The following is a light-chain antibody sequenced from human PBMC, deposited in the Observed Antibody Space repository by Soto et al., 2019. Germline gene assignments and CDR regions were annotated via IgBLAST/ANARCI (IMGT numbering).Light chain of an antibody. CDR3: GTRDSSRTGYV. CDR2: GSG. Sequence: QSVLTQPPSVSGAPGQRVTISCTGSSSNIGASYDVHWYQQLPGTAPKVVIYGSGNRPSGVPDRFSGSKSGTSATLVITGLQTGDEADYYCGTRDSSRTGYVFGTGTKLTVL. V-gene: IGLV1-40*01. CDR1: SSNIGASYD. J-gene: IGLJ1*01.